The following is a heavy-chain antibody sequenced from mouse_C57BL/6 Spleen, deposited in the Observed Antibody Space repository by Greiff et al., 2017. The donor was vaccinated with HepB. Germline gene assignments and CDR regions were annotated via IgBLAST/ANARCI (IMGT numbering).Heavy chain of an antibody. CDR1: GYTFTSYG. CDR3: ARSYYYGSRYDFDY. J-gene: IGHJ2*01. Sequence: VQLQQSGAELARPGASVKLSCKASGYTFTSYGISWVKQRTGQGLEWIGEIYPRSGNTYYNEKFKGKATLTADKSSSTAYMELRSLTSEDSAVYFCARSYYYGSRYDFDYWGQGTTLTVSS. V-gene: IGHV1-81*01. D-gene: IGHD1-1*01. CDR2: IYPRSGNT.